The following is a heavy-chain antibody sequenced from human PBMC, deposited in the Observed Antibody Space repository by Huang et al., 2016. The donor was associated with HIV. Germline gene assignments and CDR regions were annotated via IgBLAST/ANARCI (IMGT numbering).Heavy chain of an antibody. D-gene: IGHD3-22*01. V-gene: IGHV1-2*02. CDR2: INVRTVGT. J-gene: IGHJ4*02. Sequence: QVPVVQSGAEVKRPGASVKVSCKASGYNFTGYQIHWGRQAPGKGLEWMGWINVRTVGTNCAQNDQGRVTMTRDMSTSTAYMELRRLRPDDTAVYYCARVNSIEYYDGSGYLDFWGQGTLVTVSS. CDR3: ARVNSIEYYDGSGYLDF. CDR1: GYNFTGYQ.